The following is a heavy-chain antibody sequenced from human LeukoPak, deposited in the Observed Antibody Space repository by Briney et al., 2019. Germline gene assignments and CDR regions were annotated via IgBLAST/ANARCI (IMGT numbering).Heavy chain of an antibody. Sequence: ASVKVSCKASGYTFTTYYIHWVRQAPGKGLEWMGIINPSGGSSTYAQKFQGRVTMTRDTSTTTVYMELSSLRAEDTAVYYCARDHELPLFDYWGQGTLVTVSS. D-gene: IGHD2-15*01. CDR1: GYTFTTYY. CDR2: INPSGGSS. V-gene: IGHV1-46*01. J-gene: IGHJ4*02. CDR3: ARDHELPLFDY.